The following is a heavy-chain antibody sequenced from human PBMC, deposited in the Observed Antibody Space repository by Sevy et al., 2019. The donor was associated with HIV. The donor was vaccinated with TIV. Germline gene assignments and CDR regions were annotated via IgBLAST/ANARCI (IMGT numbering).Heavy chain of an antibody. CDR3: ARYPIVVVPAAEYYFDY. Sequence: GESLKISCKGSGYTFSNYWIGWVRQMPGKGLEWMGVIYPGDSVTRSSPSFQGQVTMSACKSTSTAYLPWSSLKTSDTAIYYCARYPIVVVPAAEYYFDYWGQGTLVTVSS. J-gene: IGHJ4*02. D-gene: IGHD2-2*01. CDR1: GYTFSNYW. V-gene: IGHV5-51*01. CDR2: IYPGDSVT.